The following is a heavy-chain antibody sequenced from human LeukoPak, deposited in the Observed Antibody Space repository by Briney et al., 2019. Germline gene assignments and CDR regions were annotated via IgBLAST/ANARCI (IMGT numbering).Heavy chain of an antibody. J-gene: IGHJ5*02. CDR3: ARNRQTQTRTYYYDSSGYIRFDP. CDR1: GYTFTGYY. V-gene: IGHV1-2*02. CDR2: INPNSGGT. Sequence: ASVKVSCKASGYTFTGYYMHWVRQAPGQGLEWMGWINPNSGGTNYAQKFQGRVTMTRDTSISTAYMELSRLRSDDTAVYYCARNRQTQTRTYYYDSSGYIRFDPWGQGTLVTVSS. D-gene: IGHD3-22*01.